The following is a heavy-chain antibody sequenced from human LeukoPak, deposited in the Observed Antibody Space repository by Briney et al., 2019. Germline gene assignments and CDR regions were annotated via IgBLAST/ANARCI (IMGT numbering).Heavy chain of an antibody. V-gene: IGHV1-18*01. CDR2: ISAYNGNT. D-gene: IGHD3-3*01. Sequence: ASVKVSCKASGYTFTSYGISWVRQAPGQGLEWMGWISAYNGNTNYAQKLQGRVTMTTDTSTSTAYMELRSLRSDDTAVYYCARETRLRFLEWFPALNYYYYGMDVWGQGTTVTVSS. CDR1: GYTFTSYG. CDR3: ARETRLRFLEWFPALNYYYYGMDV. J-gene: IGHJ6*02.